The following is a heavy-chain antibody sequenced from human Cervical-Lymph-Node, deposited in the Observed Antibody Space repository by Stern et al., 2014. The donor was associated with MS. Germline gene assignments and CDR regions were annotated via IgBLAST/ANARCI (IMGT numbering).Heavy chain of an antibody. CDR3: ARVRGDIVVVPAAIPYFDY. Sequence: QEQLQESGPGLVKPSQTLSLTCTVSGGSISSGDYYWSWIRQPPGKGLEWIGYIYYSGSTYYNPSLKSRVTISVDTSKNQFSLKLSSVTAADTAVYYCARVRGDIVVVPAAIPYFDYWGQGTLVTVSS. J-gene: IGHJ4*02. CDR1: GGSISSGDYY. D-gene: IGHD2-2*01. CDR2: IYYSGST. V-gene: IGHV4-30-4*01.